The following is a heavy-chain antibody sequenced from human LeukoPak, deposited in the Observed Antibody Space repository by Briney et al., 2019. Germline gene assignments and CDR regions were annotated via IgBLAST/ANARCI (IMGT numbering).Heavy chain of an antibody. CDR1: GYTFTSYD. V-gene: IGHV1-8*01. J-gene: IGHJ3*02. D-gene: IGHD2-2*01. Sequence: ASVKVSCTASGYTFTSYDINWVRQATGQGLEWMGWMNPNSGNTGYAQKFQGRVTMTRNTSISTAYMELSSLRSEDTAVYYCASLRPSYCSSTSCFGDAFDIWGQGTMVTVSS. CDR3: ASLRPSYCSSTSCFGDAFDI. CDR2: MNPNSGNT.